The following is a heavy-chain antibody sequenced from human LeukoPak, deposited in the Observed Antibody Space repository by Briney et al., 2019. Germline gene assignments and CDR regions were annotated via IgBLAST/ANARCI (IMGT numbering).Heavy chain of an antibody. Sequence: SETLSLTCTVSGGSISSYYWSWIRQPPGKGLEWIGYIYYSGSTYYNPSLKSRVTISVDTSKNQFSLKLSSVTAADTAVYYCAREGSSWYDYWGQGTLVTVSS. CDR3: AREGSSWYDY. J-gene: IGHJ4*02. CDR1: GGSISSYY. V-gene: IGHV4-59*12. D-gene: IGHD6-13*01. CDR2: IYYSGST.